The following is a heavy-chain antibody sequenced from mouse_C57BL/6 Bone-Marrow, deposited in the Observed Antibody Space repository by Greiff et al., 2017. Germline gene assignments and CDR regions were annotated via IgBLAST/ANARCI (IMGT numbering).Heavy chain of an antibody. Sequence: EVKLMESGGDLVKPGGSLKLSCAASGFTFSSYGMSWVRQTPDKRLEWVATIRSGGSYTYYPDSVKGRFTISRDNAKNTLYLQMSSLKSEDTAMYYCARRGSSYVDWYFDVWGTGTTVTVSS. V-gene: IGHV5-6*02. J-gene: IGHJ1*03. D-gene: IGHD1-1*01. CDR3: ARRGSSYVDWYFDV. CDR1: GFTFSSYG. CDR2: IRSGGSYT.